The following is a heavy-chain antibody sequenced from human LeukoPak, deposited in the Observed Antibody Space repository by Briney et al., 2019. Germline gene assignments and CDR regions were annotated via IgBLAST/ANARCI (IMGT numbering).Heavy chain of an antibody. CDR2: IYYSGST. Sequence: SETLSLTCTVSGGSISSYYWSWIRQPPGKGLEWIGYIYYSGSTNYNPSLKSRVTISVDTSKNQFSLKLSSVTAADTAVYYCARDIGYSYGYEGDYWGQGILVTVSS. D-gene: IGHD5-18*01. J-gene: IGHJ4*02. V-gene: IGHV4-59*01. CDR1: GGSISSYY. CDR3: ARDIGYSYGYEGDY.